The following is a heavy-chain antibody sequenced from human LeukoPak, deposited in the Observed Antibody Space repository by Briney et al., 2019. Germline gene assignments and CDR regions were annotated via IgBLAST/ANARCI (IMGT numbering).Heavy chain of an antibody. CDR1: GYSFTSYW. V-gene: IGHV5-51*01. Sequence: GESLKISCKGSGYSFTSYWIGWVRQMPGKGLEWMGIIYPGDSDTRYSPSFQGQVTISADKSISTAYLQWSSLKASDTAMYYCARQFSTYYYDSSGYLFDYWGQGTLSPSPQ. J-gene: IGHJ4*02. CDR3: ARQFSTYYYDSSGYLFDY. D-gene: IGHD3-22*01. CDR2: IYPGDSDT.